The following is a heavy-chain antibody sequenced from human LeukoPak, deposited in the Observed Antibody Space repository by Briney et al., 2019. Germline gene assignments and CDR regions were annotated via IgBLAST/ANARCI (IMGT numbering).Heavy chain of an antibody. J-gene: IGHJ6*02. CDR2: IIPILGIA. CDR1: GGTFSSYT. Sequence: LVKVSCKASGGTFSSYTISWVRQAPGQGLEWMGGIIPILGIANYAQKFQGRVTITADKSTSTAYMELSSLRSEDTAVYYCARVPGREYGMDVWGQGTTVTVSS. V-gene: IGHV1-69*10. CDR3: ARVPGREYGMDV. D-gene: IGHD1-26*01.